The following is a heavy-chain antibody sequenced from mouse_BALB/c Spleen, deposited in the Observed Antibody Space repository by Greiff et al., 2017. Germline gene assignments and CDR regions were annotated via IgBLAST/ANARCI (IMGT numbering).Heavy chain of an antibody. CDR1: GYTFTSYY. J-gene: IGHJ4*01. CDR3: TTHSNMITTNYAMDY. D-gene: IGHD2-4*01. V-gene: IGHV1S81*02. Sequence: QVQLKQSGAELVKPGASVKLSCKASGYTFTSYYMYWVKQRPGQGLEWIGEINPSNGGTNFNEKFKSKATLTVDKSSSTAYMQLSSLTSEDSAVYYCTTHSNMITTNYAMDYWGQGTSVTVSS. CDR2: INPSNGGT.